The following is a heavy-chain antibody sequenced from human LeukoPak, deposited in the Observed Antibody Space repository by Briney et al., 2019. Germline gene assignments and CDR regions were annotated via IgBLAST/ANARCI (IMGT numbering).Heavy chain of an antibody. Sequence: PSETLSLTCTVSGGSISSYYWSWIRQPPGKGLEGIGYIYYSGSTNYNPSLKSRVTISVDTSKNRFSLKLSSVTAADTAVYYCARGISVVEFAYWGQGTLVTVSS. CDR2: IYYSGST. J-gene: IGHJ4*02. D-gene: IGHD2-15*01. CDR1: GGSISSYY. CDR3: ARGISVVEFAY. V-gene: IGHV4-59*01.